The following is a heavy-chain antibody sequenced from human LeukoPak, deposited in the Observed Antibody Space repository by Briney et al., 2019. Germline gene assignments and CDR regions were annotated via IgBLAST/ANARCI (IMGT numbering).Heavy chain of an antibody. J-gene: IGHJ6*02. CDR1: GYSFTSYG. CDR2: ISAYNDNT. CDR3: ARSATNRDISASGSDYYYYGMDV. V-gene: IGHV1-18*01. D-gene: IGHD3-10*01. Sequence: ASVKVSCKASGYSFTSYGITWVRQAPGQGLEWMGWISAYNDNTNYAQKLQGRVTMTTDTSTSTAYMELRSLRSDDTAVYYCARSATNRDISASGSDYYYYGMDVWGQGTTVTVSS.